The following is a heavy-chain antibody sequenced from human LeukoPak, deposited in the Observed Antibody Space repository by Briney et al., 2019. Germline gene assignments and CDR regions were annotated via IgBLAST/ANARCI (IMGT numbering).Heavy chain of an antibody. J-gene: IGHJ4*02. CDR3: ASPYYYDSSGYSY. D-gene: IGHD3-22*01. CDR1: GFTFCSYA. CDR2: ISYDGSNK. Sequence: PGRSLRLSCAASGFTFCSYAMHWVRQAPGKGLEWVAVISYDGSNKYYADSVKGRFTISRDNSKNTLYLQMNSLRAEDTAVYYCASPYYYDSSGYSYWGQGTLVTVSS. V-gene: IGHV3-30-3*01.